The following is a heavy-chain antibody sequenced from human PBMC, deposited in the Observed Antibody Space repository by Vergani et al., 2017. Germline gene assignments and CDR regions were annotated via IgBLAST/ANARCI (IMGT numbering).Heavy chain of an antibody. J-gene: IGHJ4*02. CDR2: INHSGST. D-gene: IGHD5-24*01. Sequence: QVQLQQWGAGLLKPSETLSLTCAVYGGSFSGYYWSWIRQPPGKGLEWIGEINHSGSTNYNPSLKSRVTISVDTSKNQFSLKLSSVTAADTAVYYCARDDWTHRDGYNWGNFDYWGQGTLVTVSS. CDR3: ARDDWTHRDGYNWGNFDY. V-gene: IGHV4-34*01. CDR1: GGSFSGYY.